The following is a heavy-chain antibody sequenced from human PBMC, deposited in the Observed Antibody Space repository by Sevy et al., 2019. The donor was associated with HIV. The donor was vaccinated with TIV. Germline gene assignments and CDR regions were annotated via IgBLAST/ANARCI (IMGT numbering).Heavy chain of an antibody. V-gene: IGHV3-21*01. D-gene: IGHD6-19*01. J-gene: IGHJ3*02. CDR2: ISGSSNYI. Sequence: GGSLRLSCAASGFIFTTYSMNWVRQAPGKGLEWVSFISGSSNYIYYADSVKGRFTISRDNAKNSLYLQMNSLRAEDTAVYYCARGLVSWDGFDIWGQGTMVTVSS. CDR3: ARGLVSWDGFDI. CDR1: GFIFTTYS.